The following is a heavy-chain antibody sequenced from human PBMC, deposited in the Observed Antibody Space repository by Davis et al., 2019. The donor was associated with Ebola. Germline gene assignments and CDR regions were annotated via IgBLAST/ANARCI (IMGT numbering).Heavy chain of an antibody. V-gene: IGHV4-4*02. CDR2: IYHGGIT. CDR1: GDSVSSRNW. D-gene: IGHD4-23*01. J-gene: IGHJ5*02. CDR3: ARQPSDGGKTWFDP. Sequence: SETLSLTCAVSGDSVSSRNWWSWVRPSPGKGLEWIGEIYHGGITKYNPSLKSRVTMSVDMSKNQFSMRLSSVTAADTAVYYCARQPSDGGKTWFDPWGQGTLVTVSS.